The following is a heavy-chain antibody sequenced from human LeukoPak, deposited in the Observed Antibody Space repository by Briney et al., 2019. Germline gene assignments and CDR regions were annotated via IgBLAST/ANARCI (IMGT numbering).Heavy chain of an antibody. CDR1: GGSISSGDYY. CDR2: IYYSGST. V-gene: IGHV4-30-4*01. J-gene: IGHJ5*02. CDR3: ARCGPAYSSGWHTAEVYNWFDP. D-gene: IGHD6-19*01. Sequence: KPSQTLSLTCTVSGGSISSGDYYWSWIRQPPGKGLEWIGYIYYSGSTYYNPSLKSRVTISVDTSKDQFSLKLSSVTAADTAVYYCARCGPAYSSGWHTAEVYNWFDPWGQGTLVTVSS.